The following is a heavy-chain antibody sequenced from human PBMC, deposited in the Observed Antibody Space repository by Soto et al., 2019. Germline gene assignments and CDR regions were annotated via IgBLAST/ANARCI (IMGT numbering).Heavy chain of an antibody. V-gene: IGHV3-23*01. J-gene: IGHJ4*02. CDR3: ARDRERDAWYEDY. CDR2: ISGSDGST. CDR1: GFSFSSYA. D-gene: IGHD6-13*01. Sequence: PGGSLRLSXVASGFSFSSYAMSWVRQAPGKGLEWVSVISGSDGSTYYADSVKGRFTISRDNSKNTLYLQMNSLRAEDTAVYYCARDRERDAWYEDYWGQGTLVTVSS.